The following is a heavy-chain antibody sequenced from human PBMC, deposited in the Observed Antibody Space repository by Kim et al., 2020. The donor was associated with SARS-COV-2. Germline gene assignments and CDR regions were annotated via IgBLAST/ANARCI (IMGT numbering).Heavy chain of an antibody. D-gene: IGHD3-3*01. CDR3: ATTIRFLEWLFDY. J-gene: IGHJ4*02. V-gene: IGHV1-69*01. Sequence: YAQEVQGRVTITADESTSTAYMELSSLRSEDTAVYYCATTIRFLEWLFDYWGQGTLVTVSS.